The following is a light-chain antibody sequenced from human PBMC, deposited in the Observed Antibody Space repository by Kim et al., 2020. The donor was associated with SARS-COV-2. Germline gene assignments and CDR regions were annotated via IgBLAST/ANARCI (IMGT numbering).Light chain of an antibody. CDR1: QSITTY. CDR2: GAS. V-gene: IGKV1-39*01. J-gene: IGKJ4*01. CDR3: QQSYSTRLT. Sequence: ASVGDRVTIACRKSQSITTYLKWYQQKPGEAPSLLIYGASTLRSGVPSRFSGSGSGTEFTLSISSLQPEDSATYYCQQSYSTRLTFGGGTKVDIK.